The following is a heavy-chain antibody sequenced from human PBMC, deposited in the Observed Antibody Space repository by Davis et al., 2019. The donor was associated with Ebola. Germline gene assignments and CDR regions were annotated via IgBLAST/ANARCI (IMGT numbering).Heavy chain of an antibody. CDR3: ARGGCSSASCYQWAFDL. CDR2: IYHSGST. Sequence: LETLSLTCAVSGGSISSSNWWSWVRQPPGKGLEWIGEIYHSGSTNYNPSLKSRLTISVDTSKNQFSLRLNSLTAADTAVYYCARGGCSSASCYQWAFDLWGRGTLVTVSS. V-gene: IGHV4-4*02. D-gene: IGHD2-2*01. J-gene: IGHJ2*01. CDR1: GGSISSSNW.